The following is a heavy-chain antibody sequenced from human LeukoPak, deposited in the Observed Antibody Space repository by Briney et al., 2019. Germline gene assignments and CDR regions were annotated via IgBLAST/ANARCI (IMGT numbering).Heavy chain of an antibody. Sequence: SETLSLTCTVSGGSISSGDYYWGWVRQPPGTGLEWVGYIYYSGSTYYNPSLKSRVTISVDTSKNQFSLKLSSVTAADTAVYYCARGTTVTSTDVFDYWGQGTLVTVSS. CDR1: GGSISSGDYY. V-gene: IGHV4-30-4*01. D-gene: IGHD4-17*01. CDR2: IYYSGST. CDR3: ARGTTVTSTDVFDY. J-gene: IGHJ4*02.